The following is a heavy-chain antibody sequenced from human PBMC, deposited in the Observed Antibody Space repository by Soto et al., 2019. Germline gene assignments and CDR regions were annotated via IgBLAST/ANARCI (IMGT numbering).Heavy chain of an antibody. D-gene: IGHD1-1*01. V-gene: IGHV4-59*01. J-gene: IGHJ5*02. CDR1: GASISNDF. CDR3: AREGPGLPVRWFDP. Sequence: PSETLSLTCSVSGASISNDFWSWIRQPPGKGLEWIGYIYYSGSTNYNPSLKSRVTISVDTSKNQFSLKLSSVTAADTAVYYCAREGPGLPVRWFDPWGQGTLVTVSS. CDR2: IYYSGST.